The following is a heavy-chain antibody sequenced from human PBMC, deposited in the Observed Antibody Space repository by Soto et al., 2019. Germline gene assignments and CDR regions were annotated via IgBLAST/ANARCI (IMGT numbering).Heavy chain of an antibody. CDR1: GYTFTSYG. D-gene: IGHD6-13*01. CDR2: ISAYNGNT. CDR3: ARDGAAAAIDYYYGMDV. Sequence: QVQLVQSGAEVKKPGASVKVSCKASGYTFTSYGISWVRQAPGQGLEWMGWISAYNGNTNYAQKLQGRVTMTTDTSTSTAYMERRSLRSDDTAVYYCARDGAAAAIDYYYGMDVWGQGTTVTVSS. V-gene: IGHV1-18*01. J-gene: IGHJ6*02.